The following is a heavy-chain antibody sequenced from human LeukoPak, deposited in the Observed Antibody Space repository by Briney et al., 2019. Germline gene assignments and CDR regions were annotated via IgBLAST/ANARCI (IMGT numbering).Heavy chain of an antibody. CDR1: GGTFSSYA. J-gene: IGHJ3*02. CDR3: ATSIAVAGTRGAFDI. CDR2: IIPIFGTA. D-gene: IGHD6-19*01. V-gene: IGHV1-69*06. Sequence: SVKVSCKASGGTFSSYAISWVRQAPGQGLEWMGGIIPIFGTANYAQKFQGRVTITADKSTSTAYMELSSLRSEDTAVYYCATSIAVAGTRGAFDIWGQGTMVTVSS.